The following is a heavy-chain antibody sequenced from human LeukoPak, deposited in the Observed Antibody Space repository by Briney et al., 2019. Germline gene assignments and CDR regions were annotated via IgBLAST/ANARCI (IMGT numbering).Heavy chain of an antibody. CDR2: ISWNSGSI. V-gene: IGHV3-9*01. D-gene: IGHD5-18*01. J-gene: IGHJ4*02. CDR1: GFTFDDYA. CDR3: AKDASGVQLWTSFDY. Sequence: PGGSLRLSCAASGFTFDDYAMHWVRQAPGKGLEWVSGISWNSGSIGYADSVKGRFTISRDNAKNSLYLQMNSLRAEDTALYYCAKDASGVQLWTSFDYWGQGTLVTVSS.